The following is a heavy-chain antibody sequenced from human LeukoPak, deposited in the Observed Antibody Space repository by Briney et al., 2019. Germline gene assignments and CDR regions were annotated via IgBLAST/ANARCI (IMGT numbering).Heavy chain of an antibody. D-gene: IGHD3-3*01. CDR1: GGSFSGYY. J-gene: IGHJ3*02. CDR3: ARAGYYDFWSGYYTTDDAFDI. V-gene: IGHV4-34*01. Sequence: SETLSLTCAVYGGSFSGYYWSWIRQPPGKGLEWIGEINHSGSTNYNPSLKSRVTISIDTSKNQFSLKLSSVTAADTAVYYCARAGYYDFWSGYYTTDDAFDIWGQGTMVTVSS. CDR2: INHSGST.